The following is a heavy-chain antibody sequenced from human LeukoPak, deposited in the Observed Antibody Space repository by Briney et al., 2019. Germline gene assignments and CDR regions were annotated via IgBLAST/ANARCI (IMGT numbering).Heavy chain of an antibody. J-gene: IGHJ4*02. CDR1: GFTFSSYA. CDR2: ISGSGGTT. V-gene: IGHV3-23*01. CDR3: AKGDVVTAIFPLDY. Sequence: GGSLRLSCAASGFTFSSYAMSWVRQAPGKGLEWVSGISGSGGTTYYADSVQGRFAISRDNSKKTLFLQMSSLRAEDTAVYYCAKGDVVTAIFPLDYWGQGTLVIVSS. D-gene: IGHD5-12*01.